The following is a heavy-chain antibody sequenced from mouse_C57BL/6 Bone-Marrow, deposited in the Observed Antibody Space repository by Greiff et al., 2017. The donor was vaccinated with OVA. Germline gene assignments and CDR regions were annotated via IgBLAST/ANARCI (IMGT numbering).Heavy chain of an antibody. CDR2: INPGSGGT. J-gene: IGHJ1*03. CDR3: AREVICYYYGSSYGYFDV. V-gene: IGHV1-54*01. CDR1: GYAFTNYL. Sequence: QVQLQQSGAELVRPGTSVKVSCKASGYAFTNYLIEWVKQRPGQGLEWIGVINPGSGGTNYNEKFKGKATLTADKSSSTAYMQLSSLTSEDSAVYFCAREVICYYYGSSYGYFDVWGTGTTVTVSS. D-gene: IGHD1-1*01.